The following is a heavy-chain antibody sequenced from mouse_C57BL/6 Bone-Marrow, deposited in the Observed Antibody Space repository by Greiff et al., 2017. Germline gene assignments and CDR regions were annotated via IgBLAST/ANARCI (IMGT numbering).Heavy chain of an antibody. CDR3: ARGDY. J-gene: IGHJ4*01. V-gene: IGHV1-50*01. CDR1: GYTFTSYW. Sequence: QVQLQQPGAELVKPGASVKLSCKASGYTFTSYWMQWVKQRPGQGLEWIGEIDPSDSYTNYNQKFKGKATLTVDTSSSTAYMQLSSLTSEDSAVYYCARGDYWGQATSGTVSS. CDR2: IDPSDSYT.